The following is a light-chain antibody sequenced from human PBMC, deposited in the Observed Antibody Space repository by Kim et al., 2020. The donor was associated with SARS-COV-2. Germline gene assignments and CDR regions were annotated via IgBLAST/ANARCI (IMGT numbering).Light chain of an antibody. CDR3: QQYYSDWT. J-gene: IGKJ1*01. CDR1: QSISSW. V-gene: IGKV1-5*03. CDR2: KAS. Sequence: SASVGDRGTITCRASQSISSWLAWYQQKPGKAPKLLIYKASSLESGVPSRFSGSGSGTEFTLTISSLQAEDFATYFCQQYYSDWTFGQGTKVDIK.